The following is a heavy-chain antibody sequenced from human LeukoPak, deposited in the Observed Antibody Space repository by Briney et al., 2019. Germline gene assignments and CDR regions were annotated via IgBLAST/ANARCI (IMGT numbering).Heavy chain of an antibody. V-gene: IGHV1-18*01. CDR3: ARVGNSGWTPWYYYGMDV. CDR2: ISAYNGNT. CDR1: GCTFTSYG. Sequence: GASVKVSCKASGCTFTSYGISWVRQAPGQGLEWMGWISAYNGNTNYAQKLQGRVTMTTDTSTSTAYMELRSLRSDDTAVYYCARVGNSGWTPWYYYGMDVWGQGTTVTVSS. D-gene: IGHD6-19*01. J-gene: IGHJ6*02.